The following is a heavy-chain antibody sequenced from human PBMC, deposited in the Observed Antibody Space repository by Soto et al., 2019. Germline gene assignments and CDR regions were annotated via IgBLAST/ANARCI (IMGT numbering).Heavy chain of an antibody. CDR2: IYWDDEK. CDR3: AHILYASSDDAFDI. V-gene: IGHV2-5*02. Sequence: QITLKESGPTLVKPTQTLTLTCTFSGFSLTTSGVGVGWIRQPPGKALEWLALIYWDDEKRYSPSLQSRLTITKDTTKNQVDLTVTNINPADTGTYYCAHILYASSDDAFDIWGQGTMVYVSP. CDR1: GFSLTTSGVG. J-gene: IGHJ3*02. D-gene: IGHD6-6*01.